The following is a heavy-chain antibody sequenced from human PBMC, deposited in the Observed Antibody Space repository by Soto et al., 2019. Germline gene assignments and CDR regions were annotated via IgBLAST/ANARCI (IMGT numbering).Heavy chain of an antibody. Sequence: SETLSLTCTVSGGSISSGDYYWSWIRQPPGKGLEWIGYIYYSGSTYYNPSLKSRVTISVDTSKNQFSLKLSSVTAADTAVYYCARGGHSYYYDSSGYYYFDYWGQGTLVTVSS. CDR3: ARGGHSYYYDSSGYYYFDY. CDR2: IYYSGST. D-gene: IGHD3-22*01. CDR1: GGSISSGDYY. V-gene: IGHV4-30-4*01. J-gene: IGHJ4*02.